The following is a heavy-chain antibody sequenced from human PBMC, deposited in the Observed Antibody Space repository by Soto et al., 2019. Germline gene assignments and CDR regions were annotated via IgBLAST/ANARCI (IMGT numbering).Heavy chain of an antibody. CDR2: MYHSGST. Sequence: PSETLSLTCAVSGYSIRSGYFWGWIRQPPGKGLEWIGSMYHSGSTYYNLSLKSRVTISVDTSKNQLSLKLSSATAADTAVYYCARSMYSTSAQLYYGMDVWGQGPTVTVSS. CDR1: GYSIRSGYF. V-gene: IGHV4-38-2*01. J-gene: IGHJ6*02. CDR3: ARSMYSTSAQLYYGMDV. D-gene: IGHD6-6*01.